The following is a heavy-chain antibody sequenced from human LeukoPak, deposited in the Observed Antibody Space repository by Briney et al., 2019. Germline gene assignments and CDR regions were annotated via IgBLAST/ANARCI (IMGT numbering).Heavy chain of an antibody. CDR3: AKEIAAAGAGAFDI. Sequence: GGSLRLSCAASGFTFSSYWMSWVRQTPGRGLEWVSAIIDSGGGTFYADSVKGRFTISRDNSRNTLYLQMNSLRAEDTGVYYCAKEIAAAGAGAFDIWGQGTMVTVSS. D-gene: IGHD6-13*01. CDR1: GFTFSSYW. V-gene: IGHV3-23*01. CDR2: IIDSGGGT. J-gene: IGHJ3*02.